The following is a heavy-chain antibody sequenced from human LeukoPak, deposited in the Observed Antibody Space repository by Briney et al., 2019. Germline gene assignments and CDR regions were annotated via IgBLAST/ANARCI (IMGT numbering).Heavy chain of an antibody. CDR1: GFTFSSHS. CDR2: ITSSSDYI. CDR3: VRESVYYDSPGYYNVLDY. V-gene: IGHV3-21*01. J-gene: IGHJ4*02. D-gene: IGHD3-22*01. Sequence: PGGSLRLSCAASGFTFSSHSMNWVRQAPGKGLEWVSVITSSSDYIYYADSLKGRFTVSRDNAKNSLYLQVNSLRAEDTAVYYCVRESVYYDSPGYYNVLDYWGQGTLVTVSS.